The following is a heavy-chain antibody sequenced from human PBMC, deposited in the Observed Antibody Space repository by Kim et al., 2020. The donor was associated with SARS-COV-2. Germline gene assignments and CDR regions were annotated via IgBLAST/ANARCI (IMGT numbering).Heavy chain of an antibody. V-gene: IGHV1-18*01. Sequence: KLQGRVTMTTDTSTSTAYMELRSLRSDDTAVYYCARDQSSGWYPLNYFDYWGQGTLVTVSS. J-gene: IGHJ4*02. D-gene: IGHD6-19*01. CDR3: ARDQSSGWYPLNYFDY.